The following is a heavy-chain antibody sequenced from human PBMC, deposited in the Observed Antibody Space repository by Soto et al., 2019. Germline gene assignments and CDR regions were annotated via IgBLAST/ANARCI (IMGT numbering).Heavy chain of an antibody. D-gene: IGHD3-10*01. CDR1: GFTFSSYA. CDR3: AKDVGSGSYFVVSYYYGMDV. J-gene: IGHJ6*02. Sequence: GGSLRLSCAASGFTFSSYAISWVRQAPGKGLEWVSAISGSGGSTYYADSVKGRFTISRDNSKNTLYLQMNSLRAEDTAVYYCAKDVGSGSYFVVSYYYGMDVWGQGTTVTVSS. V-gene: IGHV3-23*01. CDR2: ISGSGGST.